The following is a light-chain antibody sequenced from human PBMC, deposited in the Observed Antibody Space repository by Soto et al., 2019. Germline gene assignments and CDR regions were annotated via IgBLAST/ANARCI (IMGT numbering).Light chain of an antibody. J-gene: IGKJ1*01. CDR2: ATF. V-gene: IGKV1D-16*01. CDR1: QSINNW. Sequence: DVQMTQSPSSLSASVGDRVSITCRASQSINNWLAWYQQKPGKAPKSLIYATFSLQSGVPSRFSGSGSGTDFTLTINSLQPEDFATYYCQQYNSYFRTFGQGTKVDNK. CDR3: QQYNSYFRT.